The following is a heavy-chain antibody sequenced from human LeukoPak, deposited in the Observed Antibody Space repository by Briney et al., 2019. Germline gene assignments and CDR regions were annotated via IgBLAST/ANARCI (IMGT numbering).Heavy chain of an antibody. J-gene: IGHJ4*02. CDR2: IIHIGST. Sequence: PSETLSLTCAVYGGSFSGYYWSWIRQPPGKGLEWIGEIIHIGSTNYNPSLKSRVTISVDTSKNQFSLKLSSVTAADTAVYYCARARARGYYDSSGYSHFDYWGQGTLVTVSS. CDR1: GGSFSGYY. V-gene: IGHV4-34*12. D-gene: IGHD3-22*01. CDR3: ARARARGYYDSSGYSHFDY.